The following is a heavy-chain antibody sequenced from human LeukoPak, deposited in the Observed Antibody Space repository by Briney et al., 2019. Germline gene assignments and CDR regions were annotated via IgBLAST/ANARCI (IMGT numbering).Heavy chain of an antibody. CDR2: ISAYNGNT. V-gene: IGHV1-18*01. CDR1: GYTFTSYG. Sequence: ASVKVSCKASGYTFTSYGISWVRQAPGQGLEWMGWISAYNGNTNYAQRLQGRVTMTTDTSTSTAYMELRSLRSDDTAVYYCARLEPSGSYGDYWGQGTLVTVSS. D-gene: IGHD1-26*01. CDR3: ARLEPSGSYGDY. J-gene: IGHJ4*02.